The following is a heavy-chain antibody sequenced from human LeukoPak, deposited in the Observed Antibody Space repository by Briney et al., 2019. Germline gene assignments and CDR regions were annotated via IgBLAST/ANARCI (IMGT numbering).Heavy chain of an antibody. D-gene: IGHD2-2*01. CDR1: GFTFSSYS. Sequence: GGSLRLSCAASGFTFSSYSMNWVRQAPGKGLEWVSSISSSSSYIHYADSVKGRFTISRDNAKNSLYLQMNSLRAEDTAVYYCARDPGTGFSYVIDYWGQGSLVTVSS. V-gene: IGHV3-21*01. CDR3: ARDPGTGFSYVIDY. J-gene: IGHJ4*02. CDR2: ISSSSSYI.